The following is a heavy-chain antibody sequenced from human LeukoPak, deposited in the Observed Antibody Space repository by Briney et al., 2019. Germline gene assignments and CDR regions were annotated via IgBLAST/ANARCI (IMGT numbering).Heavy chain of an antibody. Sequence: PSETLSLTCTVSGVSISSYSWSWIRQPPGKGLEWIGSMYYSGSTNYNPSLKSRVTMSVDTSKNQFSLRLSSVTAADTAVYYCARHGGESIVAMILHAFDIWGQGTMVTVSS. J-gene: IGHJ3*02. CDR3: ARHGGESIVAMILHAFDI. CDR1: GVSISSYS. D-gene: IGHD5-12*01. CDR2: MYYSGST. V-gene: IGHV4-59*08.